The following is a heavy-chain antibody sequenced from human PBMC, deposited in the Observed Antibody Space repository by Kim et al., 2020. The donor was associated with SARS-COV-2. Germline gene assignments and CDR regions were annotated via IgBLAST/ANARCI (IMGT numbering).Heavy chain of an antibody. CDR2: ISYDGSNK. CDR1: GFTFSSYG. D-gene: IGHD3-10*01. Sequence: GGSLRLSCAASGFTFSSYGMHWVRQAPGKRLEWVAVISYDGSNKYYADSVKGRFTISRDNSKNTLYLQMNSLRAEDTAVYYCAKDQAVRGVMAVHYGMDVWGQGTTVTVS. J-gene: IGHJ6*02. CDR3: AKDQAVRGVMAVHYGMDV. V-gene: IGHV3-30*18.